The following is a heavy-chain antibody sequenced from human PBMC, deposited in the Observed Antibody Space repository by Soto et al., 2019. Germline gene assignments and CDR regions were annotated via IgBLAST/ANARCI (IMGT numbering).Heavy chain of an antibody. CDR3: ASRREIAAVPWWFDP. CDR1: GGSISSSNW. D-gene: IGHD6-13*01. Sequence: QVQLQESGPGLVKPSGTLSLTCAVSGGSISSSNWWSWVRQPPGKGLEWIGEIYHSGNTNYNPYLKSRVAISVDKSKNQFSLKLSSVTAADTAVYYCASRREIAAVPWWFDPWGQGTLVTVSS. J-gene: IGHJ5*02. V-gene: IGHV4-4*02. CDR2: IYHSGNT.